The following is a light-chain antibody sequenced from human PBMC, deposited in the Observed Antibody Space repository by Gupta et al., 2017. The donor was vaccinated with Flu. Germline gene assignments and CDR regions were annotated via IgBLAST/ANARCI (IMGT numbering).Light chain of an antibody. CDR1: QDISNY. CDR3: QQSRT. CDR2: DAS. J-gene: IGKJ1*01. Sequence: DIQVTQSPSSLSASVGDRITITCQASQDISNYLNWYQQQPGKAPKPLIYDASNLETGVPARFSGSGSGTDFTFTISSLQPEDIATYYCQQSRTFGQGTKVEIK. V-gene: IGKV1-33*01.